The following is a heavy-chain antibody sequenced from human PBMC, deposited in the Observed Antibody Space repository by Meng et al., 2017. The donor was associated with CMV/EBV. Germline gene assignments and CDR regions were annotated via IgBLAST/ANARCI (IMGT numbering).Heavy chain of an antibody. CDR3: ARGRGPGSMVRHVGLYYYGMDV. CDR2: IYYSGST. CDR1: GGSISSYY. D-gene: IGHD3-10*01. V-gene: IGHV4-59*01. J-gene: IGHJ6*02. Sequence: SETLSLTCTVSGGSISSYYWSWIRQPPGKGLEWIGDIYYSGSTNYNPSLKSRVTISVDTSKNKFSLKLSSVTAADTAVYYCARGRGPGSMVRHVGLYYYGMDVWGQGTTVTVSS.